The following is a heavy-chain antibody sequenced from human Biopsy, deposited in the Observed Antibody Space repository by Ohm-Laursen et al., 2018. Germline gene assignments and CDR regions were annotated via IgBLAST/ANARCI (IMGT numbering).Heavy chain of an antibody. J-gene: IGHJ6*02. CDR1: GYSVTNDYY. Sequence: TLSLTCAVSGYSVTNDYYWGWIRQPPGKGLEWIGNIYYDGITYCNPSLKSRVAMSVDTSKDQFSLRLTSVTAADTAVYYCARVAGGYAYYYGMDVWGQGTTVIVSS. D-gene: IGHD5-12*01. CDR3: ARVAGGYAYYYGMDV. V-gene: IGHV4-38-2*01. CDR2: IYYDGIT.